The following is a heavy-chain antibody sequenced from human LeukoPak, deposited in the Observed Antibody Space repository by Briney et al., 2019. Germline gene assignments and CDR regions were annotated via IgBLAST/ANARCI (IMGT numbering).Heavy chain of an antibody. J-gene: IGHJ4*02. D-gene: IGHD6-19*01. CDR3: AREHSSGWSYFAY. CDR2: INWNGGLK. CDR1: GFKFDDYG. V-gene: IGHV3-20*04. Sequence: GGSLRLSCAASGFKFDDYGMSWVRQAPGKGLEWVSGINWNGGLKNYADSVKGQFTISRDDARNSLYLQMNSLRAEDTALYYCAREHSSGWSYFAYGGQGTPVTVSS.